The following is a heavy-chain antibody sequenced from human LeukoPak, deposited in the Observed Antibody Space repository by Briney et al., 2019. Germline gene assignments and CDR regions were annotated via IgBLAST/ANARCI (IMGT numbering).Heavy chain of an antibody. D-gene: IGHD3-9*01. CDR1: GGSISSYY. CDR3: ARVLRDFDWSPTPPYYYGMAV. CDR2: IYYSGST. Sequence: PSETLSLTCTVSGGSISSYYWSWIRQPPGKGLEWIGYIYYSGSTNYNPSLKSRVTISVDTSKNQFSLKLNSVTAADTAVYYCARVLRDFDWSPTPPYYYGMAVWGQGTAVTVSS. V-gene: IGHV4-59*08. J-gene: IGHJ6*02.